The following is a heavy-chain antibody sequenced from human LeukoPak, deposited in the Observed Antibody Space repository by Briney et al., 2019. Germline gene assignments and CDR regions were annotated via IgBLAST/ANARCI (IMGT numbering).Heavy chain of an antibody. J-gene: IGHJ2*01. V-gene: IGHV3-11*01. CDR3: ARDLKPRIAAAGTMHWYFDL. CDR2: ISISGSTI. CDR1: GFTFSDYY. D-gene: IGHD6-13*01. Sequence: GGSLRLSCAASGFTFSDYYMSWLRQAPGKGLEWVSYISISGSTIYYADSVKGRFTISRDNAKNSLYLQMNSLRAEDTAVYYCARDLKPRIAAAGTMHWYFDLWGRGTLVTVSS.